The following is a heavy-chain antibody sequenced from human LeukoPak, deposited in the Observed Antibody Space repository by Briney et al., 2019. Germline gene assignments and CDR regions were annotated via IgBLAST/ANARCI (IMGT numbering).Heavy chain of an antibody. CDR3: ARDQRPGIAAAGTVY. Sequence: GGSLGLSCAASGFTFSDYYMSWIRQAPGKGLEWVSYISSSGSTIYYADSVKGRFTISRDNAKNSLYLQMNSLRAEDTAVYYCARDQRPGIAAAGTVYWGQGTLVTVSS. CDR2: ISSSGSTI. J-gene: IGHJ4*02. CDR1: GFTFSDYY. V-gene: IGHV3-11*01. D-gene: IGHD6-13*01.